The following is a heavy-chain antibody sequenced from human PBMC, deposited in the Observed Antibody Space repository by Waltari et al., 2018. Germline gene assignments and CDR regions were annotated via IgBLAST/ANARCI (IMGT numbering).Heavy chain of an antibody. J-gene: IGHJ4*02. V-gene: IGHV3-23*01. Sequence: EVQLLESGGGLVQPGGSLSISCAASGFTFSSYAMSWVRHAPGKGLEWVSAISGSGGSTYYADSVKGRFTISRDNSKNTLYLQMNSLRAEDMAVYYCAKGPGIIAVAGTCDYWGQGTLVTVSS. CDR3: AKGPGIIAVAGTCDY. D-gene: IGHD6-19*01. CDR1: GFTFSSYA. CDR2: ISGSGGST.